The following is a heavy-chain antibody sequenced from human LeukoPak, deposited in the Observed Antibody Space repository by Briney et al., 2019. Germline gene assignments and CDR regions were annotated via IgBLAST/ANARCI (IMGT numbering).Heavy chain of an antibody. CDR2: ISTNGDST. J-gene: IGHJ4*02. V-gene: IGHV3-64*01. CDR3: ARYCNGVNCYSGYDY. D-gene: IGHD2-15*01. Sequence: GGSLRLSCAASGFTFNNYALHWVRQAPGKGLEYVSAISTNGDSTYYANSVKGRFTISRDNSKNTLYLQMGSLRDEDMAVYYCARYCNGVNCYSGYDYWGQGTLVTVSS. CDR1: GFTFNNYA.